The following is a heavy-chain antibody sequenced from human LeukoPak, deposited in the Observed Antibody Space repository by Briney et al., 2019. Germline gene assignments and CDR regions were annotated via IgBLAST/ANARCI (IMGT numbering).Heavy chain of an antibody. J-gene: IGHJ6*02. Sequence: PSQTLSLTCTVSGGSISSGDYYWSWIRQPPGKGLEWIGYIYYSGSTCYNPSLKSRVTISVDTSKNQFSLKLSSVTAADTAVYYCWSSDYYYGMDVWGQGTTVTVSS. D-gene: IGHD3-22*01. V-gene: IGHV4-30-4*01. CDR2: IYYSGST. CDR1: GGSISSGDYY. CDR3: WSSDYYYGMDV.